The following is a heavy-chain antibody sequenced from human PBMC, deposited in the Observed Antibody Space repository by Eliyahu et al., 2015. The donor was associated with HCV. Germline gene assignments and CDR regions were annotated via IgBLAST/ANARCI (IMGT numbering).Heavy chain of an antibody. V-gene: IGHV3-48*01. CDR3: ARVGYCSSTSCQTYNWFDP. CDR2: ISSSTNTI. D-gene: IGHD2-2*01. J-gene: IGHJ5*02. Sequence: EVQLVESGGGLVQPGGSLRLSCAASGFXFSSYSMNWVRQAPGKGLEWVSYISSSTNTIYYVDSVKGRFTISRDNAKNSLYLQMNSLRAEDTAVYYCARVGYCSSTSCQTYNWFDPWGQGTLVTVSS. CDR1: GFXFSSYS.